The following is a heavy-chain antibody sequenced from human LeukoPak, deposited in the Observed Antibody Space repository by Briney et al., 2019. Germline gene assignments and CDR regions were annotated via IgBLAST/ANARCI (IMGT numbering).Heavy chain of an antibody. CDR1: GFPFSTYG. Sequence: QPGGSLRLSCAASGFPFSTYGMHWVRQAPGKGLEWVAVISYDGNNKYYADSVKGRFTISRDNSKNTLYLQMDSLRAEDTAMFYCAKGGLWDIVVVPAATSPAHFDSWGPGTLVTVSS. CDR3: AKGGLWDIVVVPAATSPAHFDS. V-gene: IGHV3-30*18. D-gene: IGHD2-2*01. J-gene: IGHJ4*02. CDR2: ISYDGNNK.